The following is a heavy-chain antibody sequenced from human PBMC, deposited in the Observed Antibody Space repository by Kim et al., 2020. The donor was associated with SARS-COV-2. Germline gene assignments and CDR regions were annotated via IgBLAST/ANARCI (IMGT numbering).Heavy chain of an antibody. J-gene: IGHJ4*02. CDR3: ARLDGNGYFDY. CDR2: IYYSGST. CDR1: GGSISSYY. V-gene: IGHV4-59*08. Sequence: SETLSLTCTVSGGSISSYYWSWIRQPPGKGLEWIGYIYYSGSTNYNPSLKSRVTISVDTSKNQFSLKLSSVTAADTAVYYCARLDGNGYFDYWGQGTLVT. D-gene: IGHD6-19*01.